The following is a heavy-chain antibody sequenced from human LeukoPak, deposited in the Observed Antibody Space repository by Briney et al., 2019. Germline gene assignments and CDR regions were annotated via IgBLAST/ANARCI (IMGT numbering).Heavy chain of an antibody. J-gene: IGHJ4*02. V-gene: IGHV4-38-2*02. CDR2: IYYSGST. D-gene: IGHD3-10*01. CDR3: ARDARVQKWFGELLKTTTYYFDY. Sequence: SETLSLTCTVSGYSISNGHYWGWIRQPPGKGLEWIGSIYYSGSTYYNPSLKSRVSISVDTSKNQFSLKLSSVTAADTAVYYCARDARVQKWFGELLKTTTYYFDYWGQGTLVTVSS. CDR1: GYSISNGHY.